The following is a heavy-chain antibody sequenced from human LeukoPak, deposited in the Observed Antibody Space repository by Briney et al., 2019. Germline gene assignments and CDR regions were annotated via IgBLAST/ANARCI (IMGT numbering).Heavy chain of an antibody. D-gene: IGHD6-19*01. CDR1: GGSFSGYY. V-gene: IGHV4-34*01. CDR2: INHSGST. CDR3: ARGRGVAVAGNIINFDY. J-gene: IGHJ4*02. Sequence: SETLSLICAVYGGSFSGYYWSWIRQPPGKGLEWIGEINHSGSTNYNPSLKSRVTISVDTSKNQFSLKLSSVTAADTAVYYCARGRGVAVAGNIINFDYWGQGTLVTVSS.